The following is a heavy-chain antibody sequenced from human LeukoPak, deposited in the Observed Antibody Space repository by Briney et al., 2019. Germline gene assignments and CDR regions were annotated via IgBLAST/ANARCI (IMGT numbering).Heavy chain of an antibody. J-gene: IGHJ3*02. CDR3: ARVASYAFDI. V-gene: IGHV3-7*01. CDR1: GFTFSDYY. CDR2: IKQDGSEE. D-gene: IGHD6-6*01. Sequence: GGSLRLSCAASGFTFSDYYMSWVRQAPGKGLEWVANIKQDGSEEYYVDSVKGRFTISRDNAKNSLYLQMNSLRAEDTAVYYCARVASYAFDIWGQGTMVTVSS.